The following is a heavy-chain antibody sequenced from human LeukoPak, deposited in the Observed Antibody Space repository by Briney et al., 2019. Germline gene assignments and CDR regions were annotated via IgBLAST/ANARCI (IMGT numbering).Heavy chain of an antibody. CDR1: GFTFSSYA. CDR3: ARVGGATIMDWYFDL. CDR2: ISYDGSNE. D-gene: IGHD5-12*01. J-gene: IGHJ2*01. Sequence: GGSLRLSCAASGFTFSSYAMHWVRQAPGKGLEWVAVISYDGSNEYYADSVKGRFTISRDNSKNTLYLQMNSLRAEDTAVYYCARVGGATIMDWYFDLWGRGTLVTVSS. V-gene: IGHV3-30-3*01.